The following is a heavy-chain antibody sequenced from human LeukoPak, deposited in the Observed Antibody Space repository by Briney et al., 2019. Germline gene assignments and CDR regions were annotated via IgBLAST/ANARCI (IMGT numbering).Heavy chain of an antibody. J-gene: IGHJ5*02. Sequence: GGSLRLSCAASGFTFSSYAMSWVRQAPGKGLEWVSAISGSGGSTYYADSVKGRFTTSRDNSKNTLYLQMNSLRAEDTAVYYCAKDRGASSIADRFDPWGQGTLVTVSS. V-gene: IGHV3-23*01. D-gene: IGHD6-6*01. CDR1: GFTFSSYA. CDR3: AKDRGASSIADRFDP. CDR2: ISGSGGST.